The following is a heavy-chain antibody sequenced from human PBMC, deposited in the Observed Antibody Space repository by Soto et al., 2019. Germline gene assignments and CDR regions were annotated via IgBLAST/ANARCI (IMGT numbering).Heavy chain of an antibody. CDR1: GASIRGFY. J-gene: IGHJ5*02. Sequence: PSETLSLTCTVSGASIRGFYWSWLRKYAGKGLEWIGRIYATATTDYNPSLKSRVMMSVDTSKKQFSLKLRSVTAADTAVYYCVRDGSKALRDWFDPWGQGISVTV. CDR2: IYATATT. CDR3: VRDGSKALRDWFDP. V-gene: IGHV4-4*07. D-gene: IGHD2-2*03.